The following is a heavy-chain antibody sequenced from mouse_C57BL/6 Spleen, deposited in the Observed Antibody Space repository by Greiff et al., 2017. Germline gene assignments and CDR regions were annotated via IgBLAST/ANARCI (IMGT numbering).Heavy chain of an antibody. D-gene: IGHD2-4*01. CDR2: IHPNSGST. CDR3: AREGGDYELFGC. V-gene: IGHV1-64*01. J-gene: IGHJ2*01. CDR1: GYTFTSYW. Sequence: QVQLQQPGAELVKPGASVKLSCKASGYTFTSYWMHWVKQRPGQGLEWIGMIHPNSGSTNYNEKFKSKATLTVDKSSSTAYMQLSSLTSEDSAVCACAREGGDYELFGCWGPGATLTVSS.